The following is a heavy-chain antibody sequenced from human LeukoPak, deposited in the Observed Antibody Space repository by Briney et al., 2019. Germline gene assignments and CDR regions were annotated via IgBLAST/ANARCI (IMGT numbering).Heavy chain of an antibody. D-gene: IGHD3-22*01. Sequence: SETLSLTCTVSGGSISSYYWSWIRQPPGKGLEWIGYIYYSGSTNYNPSLKSRVTISVDTSKNQFSLKLSSVTAADTAVYYCARANPYYYDGSGYLFDYWGQGTLVTVSS. J-gene: IGHJ4*02. CDR2: IYYSGST. CDR3: ARANPYYYDGSGYLFDY. CDR1: GGSISSYY. V-gene: IGHV4-59*01.